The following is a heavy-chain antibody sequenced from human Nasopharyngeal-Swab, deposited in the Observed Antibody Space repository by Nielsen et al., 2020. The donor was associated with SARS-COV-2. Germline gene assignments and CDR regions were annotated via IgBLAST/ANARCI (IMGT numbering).Heavy chain of an antibody. J-gene: IGHJ3*01. CDR1: GIFVSGNY. Sequence: GRSLRLSCAASGIFVSGNYMTWVRQAPGMGLEWVSVVYAGGSTFSADSVKGRFTISRDNSKNTLYLHMNNLRPEVTAMYYCASPVFGVVSDAFFLRGHGKMVTVSS. CDR3: ASPVFGVVSDAFFL. V-gene: IGHV3-53*01. CDR2: VYAGGST. D-gene: IGHD3-3*01.